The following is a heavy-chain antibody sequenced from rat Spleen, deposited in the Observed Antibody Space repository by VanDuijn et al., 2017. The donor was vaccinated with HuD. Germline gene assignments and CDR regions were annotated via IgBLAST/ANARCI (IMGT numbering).Heavy chain of an antibody. Sequence: EVQLVESGGGLVQPGRSLKLSCAASGFTFSDYNMAWVRQAPKKGLEWVATISYDGSSTYYRDSVKGRFTISRDNAKSTLYLQMDSLRSEDTATYYCARQQFINYRSYGWFAYWGQGTLVTVSS. D-gene: IGHD1-8*01. CDR1: GFTFSDYN. CDR2: ISYDGSST. V-gene: IGHV5-7*01. J-gene: IGHJ3*01. CDR3: ARQQFINYRSYGWFAY.